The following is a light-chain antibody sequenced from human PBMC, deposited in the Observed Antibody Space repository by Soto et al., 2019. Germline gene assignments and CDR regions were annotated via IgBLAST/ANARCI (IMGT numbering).Light chain of an antibody. J-gene: IGKJ1*01. CDR1: QSVSSSH. CDR3: QQYETSSWT. V-gene: IGKV3-20*01. CDR2: DTS. Sequence: EIVLTQSPGTLSLSPGERATLSCRASQSVSSSHLGWYQQKPGQAPRLLIYDTSSRATGIPERFSGSGSGTDFTLTISRLEPEDFAVYYCQQYETSSWTFGRGSKVEMK.